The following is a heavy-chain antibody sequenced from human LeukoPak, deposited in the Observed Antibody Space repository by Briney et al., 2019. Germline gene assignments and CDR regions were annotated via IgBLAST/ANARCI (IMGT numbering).Heavy chain of an antibody. V-gene: IGHV3-9*01. CDR2: FSWNSGSK. Sequence: GRSLRLSCAASGFTFGVYAMHWVRQAPGKGLEGVSGFSWNSGSKGYADFVKGRFTISRDNAKNSLYLQMNSLRAEDTALYYCAKDYYDSSGYYFDYWGQGTLVTVSS. CDR3: AKDYYDSSGYYFDY. CDR1: GFTFGVYA. D-gene: IGHD3-22*01. J-gene: IGHJ4*02.